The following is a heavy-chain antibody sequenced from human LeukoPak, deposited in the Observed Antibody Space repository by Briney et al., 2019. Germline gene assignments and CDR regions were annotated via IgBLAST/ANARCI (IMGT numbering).Heavy chain of an antibody. CDR1: GFSFRNYE. CDR2: ISTRDTI. J-gene: IGHJ4*02. V-gene: IGHV3-48*03. Sequence: GGSLRLSCTASGFSFRNYEMNWVRQAPGRGLEWVSYISTRDTIYYADSVKGRFTISRDDAKNSLYLQMNSLRAEDTAVYYCARGLDYWGQGTLVTVSS. CDR3: ARGLDY.